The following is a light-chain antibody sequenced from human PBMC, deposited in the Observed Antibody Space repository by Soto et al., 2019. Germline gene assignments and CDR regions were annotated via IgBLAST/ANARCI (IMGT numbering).Light chain of an antibody. CDR3: SARDDSLSGVV. J-gene: IGLJ2*01. CDR2: XXX. V-gene: IGLV1-47*01. CDR1: SSNIGSNH. Sequence: QSVLTQPPSTSGTPGQRVTISCSGSSSNIGSNHVYWYQQFPGMAPKLLMYXXXXXXXXXXXXXXXXKSGTSASLAISGLRSXXXAXXYCSARDDSLSGVVFGGGTKLTVL.